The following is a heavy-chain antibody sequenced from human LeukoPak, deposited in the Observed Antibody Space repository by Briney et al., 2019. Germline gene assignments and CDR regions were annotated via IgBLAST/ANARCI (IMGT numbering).Heavy chain of an antibody. D-gene: IGHD3-10*01. CDR2: ISACDGNT. CDR1: GYSFTTYG. J-gene: IGHJ5*02. CDR3: ARGGYYFGSGSHRWNWFDP. Sequence: ASVRVSCTASGYSFTTYGISWVRQAPGQGLEWMSCISACDGNTKYAQDLQGRVTLTTDTSTTTAYMELRSLRSDDTAVYYCARGGYYFGSGSHRWNWFDPWGQGALVTVSS. V-gene: IGHV1-18*01.